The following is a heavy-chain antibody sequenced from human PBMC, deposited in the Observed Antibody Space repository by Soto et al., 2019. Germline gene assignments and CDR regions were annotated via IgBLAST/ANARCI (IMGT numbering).Heavy chain of an antibody. CDR3: AKVVGKFWTRPPLDY. Sequence: GGSLRLSCAASGFTFSSYGMHWVRQAPGKGLEWVAVISYDGSNKYYADSVKGRFTISRDNSKNTLYLQMNSLRAEDTAVYYCAKVVGKFWTRPPLDYWGQGTLVTVSS. V-gene: IGHV3-30*18. CDR1: GFTFSSYG. D-gene: IGHD3-3*01. J-gene: IGHJ4*02. CDR2: ISYDGSNK.